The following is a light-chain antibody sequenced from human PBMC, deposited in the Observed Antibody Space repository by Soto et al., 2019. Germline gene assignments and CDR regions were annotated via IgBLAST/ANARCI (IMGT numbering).Light chain of an antibody. CDR1: QSVISN. V-gene: IGKV3-15*01. CDR3: QHYNNWPLT. CDR2: ATS. Sequence: EIVMTQSPATLSVSPGERASLSCRASQSVISNLAWYHQKPGQTPRLLIYATSTRATVIPARFSCSGSATEFTLTISSLQSEEFAVYYCQHYNNWPLTFGGGTKVEIK. J-gene: IGKJ4*01.